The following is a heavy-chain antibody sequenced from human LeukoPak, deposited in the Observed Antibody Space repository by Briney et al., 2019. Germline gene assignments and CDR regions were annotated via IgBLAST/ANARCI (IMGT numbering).Heavy chain of an antibody. J-gene: IGHJ4*02. D-gene: IGHD4-17*01. CDR2: ISSSSSYI. V-gene: IGHV3-21*01. Sequence: GRSLRLSCAASGFTFSSYAMHWVRQAPGKGLEWVSSISSSSSYIYYADSVKGRFTISRDNAKNSLYLQMNSLRAEDTAVYYCARDRTLYDYGDFQAPGTTFDYWGQGTLVTVSS. CDR3: ARDRTLYDYGDFQAPGTTFDY. CDR1: GFTFSSYA.